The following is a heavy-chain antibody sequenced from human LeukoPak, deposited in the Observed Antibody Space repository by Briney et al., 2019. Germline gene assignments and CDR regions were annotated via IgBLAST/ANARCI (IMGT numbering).Heavy chain of an antibody. Sequence: GGSLRLSCAASGFTFSSYSMNWVRQAPGKGLEWVSSISSSSSYIYYADSVKGRFTISRDNAKNSLYLQMNSLRAEDTAVYYCAREGGEWELLRTFDYWGQGTLVTVSS. J-gene: IGHJ4*02. V-gene: IGHV3-21*01. CDR3: AREGGEWELLRTFDY. D-gene: IGHD1-26*01. CDR2: ISSSSSYI. CDR1: GFTFSSYS.